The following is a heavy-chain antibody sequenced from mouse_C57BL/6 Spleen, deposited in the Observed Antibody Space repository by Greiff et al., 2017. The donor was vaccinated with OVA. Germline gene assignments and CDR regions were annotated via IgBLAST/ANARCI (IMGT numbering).Heavy chain of an antibody. Sequence: EVQLVESGGGLVKPGGSLKLSCAASGFTFSDYGRGGVREVPEKGGGWVAHISAGSSSIYYADTVKGRFTFSRDNAKTTLFLQLTSLRSEDTAMYYCARSVYYGSSRTYYYAMDYWGQGTSVTVSA. D-gene: IGHD1-1*01. CDR3: ARSVYYGSSRTYYYAMDY. CDR1: GFTFSDYG. CDR2: ISAGSSSI. V-gene: IGHV5-17*01. J-gene: IGHJ4*01.